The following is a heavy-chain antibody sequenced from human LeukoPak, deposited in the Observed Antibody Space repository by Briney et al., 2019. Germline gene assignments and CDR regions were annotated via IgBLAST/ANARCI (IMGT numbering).Heavy chain of an antibody. D-gene: IGHD1-20*01. CDR2: ISGYNGNR. V-gene: IGHV1-18*01. J-gene: IGHJ4*02. CDR3: ARGGRYNLNYADY. CDR1: GYTFTTYG. Sequence: ASVKVSCKASGYTFTTYGISWVRQAPGQGLEWKGWISGYNGNRNNAQKLQGRVTMTTDTSTSTAYMELRSLRSDDTAVYYRARGGRYNLNYADYWGQGTLGSVSS.